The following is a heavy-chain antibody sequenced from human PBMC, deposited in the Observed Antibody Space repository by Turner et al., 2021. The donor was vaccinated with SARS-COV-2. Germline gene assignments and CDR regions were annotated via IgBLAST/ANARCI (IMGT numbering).Heavy chain of an antibody. Sequence: QLQLQESGPGLVKPSETLSLTCTVSGGSISSSSYYWGWIRQPPGKGLEWIGSIYYGGSTYYNPSLKSRVTISVDTSKNQFTLKLSSVTAADTAVYYCATEMTTVTLYYYYGMDVWGQGTTVTVSS. V-gene: IGHV4-39*01. CDR2: IYYGGST. CDR3: ATEMTTVTLYYYYGMDV. J-gene: IGHJ6*02. CDR1: GGSISSSSYY. D-gene: IGHD4-4*01.